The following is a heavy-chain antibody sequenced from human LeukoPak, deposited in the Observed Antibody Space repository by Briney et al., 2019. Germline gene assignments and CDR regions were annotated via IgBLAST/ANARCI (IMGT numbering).Heavy chain of an antibody. Sequence: SETLSLTCAVYGGSFSGYYWSWIRQPPGKGLEWIGEINHSGSTNYNPSLKSRVTISVDTSKNQFSLKLSSVTAADTAVYYCARRGRAVAKQFGYWGQGTLATVSS. J-gene: IGHJ4*02. CDR2: INHSGST. CDR1: GGSFSGYY. V-gene: IGHV4-34*01. D-gene: IGHD3-10*01. CDR3: ARRGRAVAKQFGY.